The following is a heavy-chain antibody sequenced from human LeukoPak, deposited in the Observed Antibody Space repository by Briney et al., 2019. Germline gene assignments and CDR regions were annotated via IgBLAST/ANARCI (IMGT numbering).Heavy chain of an antibody. CDR3: ARDRVVSSSWFAFDI. J-gene: IGHJ3*02. CDR1: GFTFSSYS. Sequence: GGSLRLSCAASGFTFSSYSMNWVRQAPGKGLGWVSSISSSSSYIYYADSVKGRFTISRDNAKNSLYLQMNSLRAEDTAVYYCARDRVVSSSWFAFDIWGQGTMVTVSS. CDR2: ISSSSSYI. D-gene: IGHD6-13*01. V-gene: IGHV3-21*01.